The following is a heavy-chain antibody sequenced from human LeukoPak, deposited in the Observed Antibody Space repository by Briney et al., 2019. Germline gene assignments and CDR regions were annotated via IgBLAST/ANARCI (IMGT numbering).Heavy chain of an antibody. CDR3: ARELYGRFEH. V-gene: IGHV1-18*01. CDR2: INPYNGNT. CDR1: GYTFTTYG. J-gene: IGHJ4*02. Sequence: ASVKVSCKASGYTFTTYGISWVRPAPGQGLESMAWINPYNGNTNYAQKLQGRVTMTTDTSTSTAYMELRSLRSDDTAVYYCARELYGRFEHWGQGTLVTVSS. D-gene: IGHD2-2*02.